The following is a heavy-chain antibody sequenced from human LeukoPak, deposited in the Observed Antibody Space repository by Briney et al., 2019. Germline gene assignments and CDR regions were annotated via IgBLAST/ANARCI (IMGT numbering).Heavy chain of an antibody. V-gene: IGHV3-23*01. CDR3: AKLPDTYYFDY. D-gene: IGHD5-18*01. CDR1: GFTFSSYD. Sequence: GGSLRLSCAASGFTFSSYDMHWVRQATGKGLEWVSAISDSADSTYYADSVKGRFTISRDNSKNTLYLQMNSLRAEDTAVYYCAKLPDTYYFDYWGQGTLVTVSS. CDR2: ISDSADST. J-gene: IGHJ4*02.